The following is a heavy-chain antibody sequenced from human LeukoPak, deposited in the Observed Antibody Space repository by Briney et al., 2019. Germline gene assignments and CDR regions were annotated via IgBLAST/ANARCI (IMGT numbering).Heavy chain of an antibody. CDR2: INPNSGGT. Sequence: ASVNVSCKASVYTFTGYFMHWVRQAPGQGLEWMGRINPNSGGTNYAQKFQGRVTMTRDTSISTAYMELSRLRSDDTAVYYCARDPDDSSSSLYFQHWGQGTLVTVSS. CDR1: VYTFTGYF. CDR3: ARDPDDSSSSLYFQH. V-gene: IGHV1-2*06. D-gene: IGHD6-6*01. J-gene: IGHJ1*01.